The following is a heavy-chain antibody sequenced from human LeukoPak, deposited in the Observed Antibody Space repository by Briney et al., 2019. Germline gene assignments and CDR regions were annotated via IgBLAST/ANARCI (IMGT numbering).Heavy chain of an antibody. CDR3: ARVDIVVVVAATYAFDI. CDR1: GGTFSSYA. D-gene: IGHD2-15*01. V-gene: IGHV1-69*01. Sequence: KISCKASGGTFSSYAISWVRQAPGQGLEWMGGIIPIFGTANYAQKFQGRVTITADESTSTAYMELSSLRSEDAAVYYCARVDIVVVVAATYAFDIWGQGTMVTVSS. CDR2: IIPIFGTA. J-gene: IGHJ3*02.